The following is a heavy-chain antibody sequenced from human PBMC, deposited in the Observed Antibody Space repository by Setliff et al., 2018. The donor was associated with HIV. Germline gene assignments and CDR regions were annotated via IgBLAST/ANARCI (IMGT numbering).Heavy chain of an antibody. V-gene: IGHV1-69*05. CDR1: RKTISNFA. Sequence: SVKVSCKASRKTISNFAISWVRQAPGQGLEWMGGIIPVFGTANYAQKFQGRVTITRDTSASIAYMELSRLRSEDTGVYYCATDDVAVVGTCDHWGQGTLVTVSS. CDR3: ATDDVAVVGTCDH. J-gene: IGHJ5*02. CDR2: IIPVFGTA. D-gene: IGHD6-13*01.